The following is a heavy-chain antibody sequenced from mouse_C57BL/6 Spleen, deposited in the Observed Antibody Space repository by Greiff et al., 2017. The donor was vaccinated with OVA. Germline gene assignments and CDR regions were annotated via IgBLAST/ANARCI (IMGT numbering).Heavy chain of an antibody. CDR2: IYPRSGNT. V-gene: IGHV1-81*01. CDR3: AQEEDYGSSAAWFAY. D-gene: IGHD1-1*01. J-gene: IGHJ3*01. CDR1: GYTFTSYG. Sequence: QVQLQQSGAELARPGASVKLSCKASGYTFTSYGISWVKQRTGQGLEWIGEIYPRSGNTYYNEKFKGKATLTADKSSSTAYMELRSLTSEDSAVYFCAQEEDYGSSAAWFAYWGQGTLVTVSA.